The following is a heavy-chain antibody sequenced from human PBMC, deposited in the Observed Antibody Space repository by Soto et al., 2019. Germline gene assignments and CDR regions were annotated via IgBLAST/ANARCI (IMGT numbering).Heavy chain of an antibody. J-gene: IGHJ5*02. V-gene: IGHV1-8*01. Sequence: GALVKVSCKASGYTFTNTDVPCVRQAPGQGLEWMGGMNHGSGDPGYAQKIQGRVTMTRNISIATAYMELSSLRSEDTAIYYCARMASFGSLNWFDPWGQGTLVTVSS. CDR1: GYTFTNTD. D-gene: IGHD5-18*01. CDR2: MNHGSGDP. CDR3: ARMASFGSLNWFDP.